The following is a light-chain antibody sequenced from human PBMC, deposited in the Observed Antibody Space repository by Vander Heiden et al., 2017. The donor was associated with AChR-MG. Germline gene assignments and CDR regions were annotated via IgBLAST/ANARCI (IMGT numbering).Light chain of an antibody. CDR3: AAWDDRLNAWV. V-gene: IGLV1-44*01. Sequence: QSVLTQPPSASGTPGQRVTISCSGSSSNIGSNTVNWYQQLPGTAHKLRIYRNNQRPSGVPDRFSGSKSGTSASLAISGLQSEDEAEDDGAAWDDRLNAWVVGGGTKLTV. CDR2: RNN. J-gene: IGLJ2*01. CDR1: SSNIGSNT.